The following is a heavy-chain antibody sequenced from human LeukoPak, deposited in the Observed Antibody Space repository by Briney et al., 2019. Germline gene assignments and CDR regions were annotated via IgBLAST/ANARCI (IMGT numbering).Heavy chain of an antibody. J-gene: IGHJ5*02. V-gene: IGHV4-38-2*02. CDR2: IYHSGST. D-gene: IGHD6-13*01. CDR3: ARGGLIAAAGTFWFDP. CDR1: GYSISSGYY. Sequence: PSETLSLTCTVSGYSISSGYYWGWIRQPPGKGLEWIGFIYHSGSTYYNPSLKSRVTISVDTPKNQFSLKLNSVTAADTAVYYCARGGLIAAAGTFWFDPWGQGTLVTVSS.